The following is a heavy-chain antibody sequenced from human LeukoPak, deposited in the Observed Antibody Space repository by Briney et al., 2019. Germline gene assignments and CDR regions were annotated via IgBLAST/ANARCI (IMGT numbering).Heavy chain of an antibody. J-gene: IGHJ5*02. Sequence: SETLSLTCTVSGGSFSSSSYYWGWLRQPPGKGLEWFGSIYYSGSTYYNPSLKSRVTLSVDTSKNQFSLKLTSVTAADTAAYYCVRGPYGSGISNWFDPWGQGTLVIVSS. D-gene: IGHD3-10*01. CDR3: VRGPYGSGISNWFDP. CDR2: IYYSGST. CDR1: GGSFSSSSYY. V-gene: IGHV4-39*07.